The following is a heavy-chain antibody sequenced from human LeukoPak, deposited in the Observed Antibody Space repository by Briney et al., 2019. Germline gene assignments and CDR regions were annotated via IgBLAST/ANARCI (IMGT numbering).Heavy chain of an antibody. D-gene: IGHD3-10*01. CDR3: ARVQSRWFGELLGYYFDY. CDR2: IYSGGST. V-gene: IGHV3-53*01. J-gene: IGHJ4*02. CDR1: GFTVSSNY. Sequence: GGSLRLSCAASGFTVSSNYMSWVRQAPGKGLEWVSVIYSGGSTYYADSVKGRFTISRDNSKNTLYLQMNSLRAEDAAVYYCARVQSRWFGELLGYYFDYWGQGTLVTVSS.